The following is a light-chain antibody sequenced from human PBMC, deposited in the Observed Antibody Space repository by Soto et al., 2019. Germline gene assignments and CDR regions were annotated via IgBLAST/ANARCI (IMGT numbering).Light chain of an antibody. CDR2: GAS. V-gene: IGKV3-20*01. Sequence: EIVLTQSPGTLSLSPGERATLSCRASQSVSSSYLAWYQQKPGQAPRLLNYGASSRATGIPDRFSGSGSGTDFTLTISRLEPEDCAVYYCQQYGSSLTWTFGQGTKVEIK. J-gene: IGKJ1*01. CDR3: QQYGSSLTWT. CDR1: QSVSSSY.